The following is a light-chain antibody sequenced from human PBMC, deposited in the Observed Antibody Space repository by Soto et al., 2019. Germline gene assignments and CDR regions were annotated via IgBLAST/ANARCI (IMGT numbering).Light chain of an antibody. CDR3: QQSYSSWT. CDR2: GAS. CDR1: QDISNY. J-gene: IGKJ1*01. Sequence: DIQMTQSPSSLSASVGDRVTITCQASQDISNYLNWYQHKPGKVPKLLIYGASSLQSGVPSRFSGSGSGTDFTLTISSLQPEDFASYYCQQSYSSWTFGQGTKVDIK. V-gene: IGKV1-39*01.